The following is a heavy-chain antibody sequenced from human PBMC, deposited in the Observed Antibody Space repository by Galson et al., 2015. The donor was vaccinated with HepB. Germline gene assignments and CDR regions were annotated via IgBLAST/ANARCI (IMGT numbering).Heavy chain of an antibody. V-gene: IGHV1-69*13. CDR3: ARRRLEAYYYDSSGYYPLDY. CDR1: GGTFSSYA. J-gene: IGHJ4*02. Sequence: SVKVSCKASGGTFSSYAISWVRQAPGRGLEWMGGIIPIFGTANYAQKFQGRVTITADESTSTAYMELSSLRSEDTAVYYCARRRLEAYYYDSSGYYPLDYWGQGTLVTVSS. D-gene: IGHD3-22*01. CDR2: IIPIFGTA.